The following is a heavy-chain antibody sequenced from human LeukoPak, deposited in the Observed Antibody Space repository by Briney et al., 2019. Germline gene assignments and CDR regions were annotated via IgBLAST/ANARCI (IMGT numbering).Heavy chain of an antibody. D-gene: IGHD3-3*01. CDR2: IYYSGGT. CDR3: ARHGILGDFWSGYPYAFDY. Sequence: SSETLSLTCAVYGGSFSGYYWGWIRQPPGKGLEWIGSIYYSGGTYYNPSLKSRVTISVDTSKNQFSLKLSSVTAADTAVYYCARHGILGDFWSGYPYAFDYWGQGTLVTVSS. J-gene: IGHJ4*02. CDR1: GGSFSGYY. V-gene: IGHV4-39*01.